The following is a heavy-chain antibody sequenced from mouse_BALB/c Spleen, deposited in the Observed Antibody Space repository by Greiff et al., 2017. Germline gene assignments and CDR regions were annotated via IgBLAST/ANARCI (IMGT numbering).Heavy chain of an antibody. CDR1: GFSLTSYG. CDR2: IWSGGST. J-gene: IGHJ2*01. V-gene: IGHV2-2*02. CDR3: ARNWDYFDY. Sequence: VKLEESGPGLVQPSQSLSITCTVSGFSLTSYGVHWVRESPGKGLEWLGVIWSGGSTDYNAAFISRLSISKDNSKSQVFFKMNSLQANDTAIYYCARNWDYFDYWGQGTTLTVSS.